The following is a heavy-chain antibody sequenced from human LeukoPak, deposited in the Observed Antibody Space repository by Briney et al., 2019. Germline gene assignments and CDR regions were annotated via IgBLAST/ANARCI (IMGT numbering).Heavy chain of an antibody. CDR1: GFTFSSYA. Sequence: GGSLRLSCAASGFTFSSYAMSWARQAPGKGLEWVSAISGSGGSTYYADSVKGRFTLPRDNSKNTLYLQMNRLRAEDTAVYYCAKDEPRGGSCYFYLSCPPFDYWGQGTLVTVSS. CDR2: ISGSGGST. CDR3: AKDEPRGGSCYFYLSCPPFDY. D-gene: IGHD2-15*01. J-gene: IGHJ4*02. V-gene: IGHV3-23*01.